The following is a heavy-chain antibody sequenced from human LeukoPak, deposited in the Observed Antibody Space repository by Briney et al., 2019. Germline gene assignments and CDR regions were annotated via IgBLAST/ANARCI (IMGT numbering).Heavy chain of an antibody. D-gene: IGHD3-10*01. CDR3: AGDYYGSGSPGY. V-gene: IGHV4-4*07. CDR2: IYGSGST. CDR1: GGSISTHY. J-gene: IGHJ4*02. Sequence: MPSETLSLTCTVSGGSISTHYYSWIRQPAGKGLEWIGRIYGSGSTNYNPSLKSRVTVSVDTSKNQFSLKLSSVTAADTAVYYCAGDYYGSGSPGYWGQGTLVTVSS.